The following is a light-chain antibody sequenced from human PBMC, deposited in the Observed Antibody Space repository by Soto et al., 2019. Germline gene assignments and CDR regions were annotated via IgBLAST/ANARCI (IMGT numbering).Light chain of an antibody. V-gene: IGLV2-11*01. CDR2: DVN. CDR1: SSDVGDYNY. J-gene: IGLJ2*01. CDR3: CSYAGSYTVV. Sequence: QSALTQPRSVSGSPGQSVTISCTGTSSDVGDYNYVSWYQQHPGKAPKLMIYDVNKRPSGVPDRFSGSKSGNTASLTISGLQAEDAADYYCCSYAGSYTVVFGGGTKLTVL.